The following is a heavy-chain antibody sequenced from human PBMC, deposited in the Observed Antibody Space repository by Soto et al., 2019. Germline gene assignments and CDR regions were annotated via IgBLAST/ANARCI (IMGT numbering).Heavy chain of an antibody. V-gene: IGHV4-39*01. CDR3: ARHGGQQLVSP. CDR2: IYYSGST. Sequence: QLQLQESGPGLVKPSETLSLTCTVSGGSISSSSYYWGWIRQPPGKGLEWIGSIYYSGSTYYNPSLKSRVTISVDTSKNQFSLKLSSVTAADTAVYYCARHGGQQLVSPWGQGTLVTVSS. CDR1: GGSISSSSYY. D-gene: IGHD6-13*01. J-gene: IGHJ5*02.